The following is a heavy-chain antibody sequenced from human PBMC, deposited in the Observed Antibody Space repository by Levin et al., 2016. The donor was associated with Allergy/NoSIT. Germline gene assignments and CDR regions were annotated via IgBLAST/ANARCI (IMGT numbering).Heavy chain of an antibody. J-gene: IGHJ4*02. CDR3: AREVFNWNYCCKFDY. V-gene: IGHV4-4*07. Sequence: RQAPGKGLEWIGRIYTSGSTNYNPSLKSRVTMSVDTSKNQFSLKLSSVTAADTAVYYCAREVFNWNYCCKFDYWGQGTLVTVSS. D-gene: IGHD1-7*01. CDR2: IYTSGST.